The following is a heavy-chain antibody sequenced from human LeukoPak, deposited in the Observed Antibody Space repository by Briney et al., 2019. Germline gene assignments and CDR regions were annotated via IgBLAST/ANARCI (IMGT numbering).Heavy chain of an antibody. V-gene: IGHV4-38-2*02. CDR3: ARVMVRGVIFDY. CDR2: IYHSGST. J-gene: IGHJ4*02. D-gene: IGHD3-10*01. CDR1: GYSISSGYY. Sequence: SETLSLTCTVSGYSISSGYYWGWIRQPPGKVLEWIGSIYHSGSTYYNPSLKSRFTISVDTSKNQFSLKLSSVTAADTAVYYCARVMVRGVIFDYWGQGTLVTVSS.